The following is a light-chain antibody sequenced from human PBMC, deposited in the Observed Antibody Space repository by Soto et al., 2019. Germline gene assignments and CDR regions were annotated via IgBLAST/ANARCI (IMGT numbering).Light chain of an antibody. Sequence: DIQMTQSPSSLSASVGDRVTITCRATQSVAKYVNWYQQKPGKAPKLLIYKASSLESGVPSRFSGSGSGTEFTLTISSLQPDDFATYYCQQYNSPPWTFGQGTKVEIK. V-gene: IGKV1-5*03. CDR2: KAS. CDR1: QSVAKY. CDR3: QQYNSPPWT. J-gene: IGKJ1*01.